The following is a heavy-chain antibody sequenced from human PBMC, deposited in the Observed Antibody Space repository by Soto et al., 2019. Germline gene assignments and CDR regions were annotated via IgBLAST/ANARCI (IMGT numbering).Heavy chain of an antibody. CDR2: SRNKANSYTT. D-gene: IGHD1-26*01. CDR3: ARVVGAPNWFDP. Sequence: GESLRHPCAASAFTFSHNQMHWVRQAPGKGLEWVGRSRNKANSYTTEYAASVKGRFTISRDDSKNSLYLQMNSLKIEDTAVYYCARVVGAPNWFDPWGQGT. CDR1: AFTFSHNQ. J-gene: IGHJ5*02. V-gene: IGHV3-72*01.